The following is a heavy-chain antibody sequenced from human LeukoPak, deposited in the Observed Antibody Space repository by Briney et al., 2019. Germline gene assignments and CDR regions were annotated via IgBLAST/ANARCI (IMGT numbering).Heavy chain of an antibody. CDR2: INTDGRTT. V-gene: IGHV3-74*01. D-gene: IGHD2-21*01. J-gene: IGHJ6*02. CDR3: AKDRILHYYGMDV. CDR1: GFTFRTYW. Sequence: GGSLRLSCAASGFTFRTYWMHWVRQAPGKGLVWVSRINTDGRTTNYADSVKGRFSISRDNSKDTLYLQMNSLRADDTAVYYCAKDRILHYYGMDVWGQGTTVTVSS.